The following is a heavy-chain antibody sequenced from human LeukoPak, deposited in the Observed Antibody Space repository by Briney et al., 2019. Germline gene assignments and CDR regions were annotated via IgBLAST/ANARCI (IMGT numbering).Heavy chain of an antibody. CDR3: ARVSGSGSYAPFDP. D-gene: IGHD3-10*01. J-gene: IGHJ5*02. CDR1: GGSITTSSYY. Sequence: SETLSLTCTVSGGSITTSSYYWGWIRQPPGKGLEWIGYIYYSGSTNYNPSLKSRVTISVDTSKNQFSLKLSSVTAADTAVYYCARVSGSGSYAPFDPWGQGTLVTVSS. CDR2: IYYSGST. V-gene: IGHV4-61*05.